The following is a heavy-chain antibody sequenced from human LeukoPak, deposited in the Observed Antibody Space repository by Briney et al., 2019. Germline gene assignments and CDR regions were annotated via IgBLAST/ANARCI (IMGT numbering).Heavy chain of an antibody. CDR1: GFTFSSYC. J-gene: IGHJ4*02. Sequence: GGSLRLSCAASGFTFSSYCMSWVRQAPGEGLEWVSYISSSGSTIYYADSVKGRFTISRDNAKNSLYLQVNSLRAEDTAVYYCAREGPYYFDYWGQGTLVTVSS. CDR2: ISSSGSTI. V-gene: IGHV3-48*04. CDR3: AREGPYYFDY.